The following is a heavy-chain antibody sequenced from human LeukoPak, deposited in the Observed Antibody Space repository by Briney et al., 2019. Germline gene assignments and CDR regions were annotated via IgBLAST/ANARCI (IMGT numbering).Heavy chain of an antibody. CDR2: INHGGST. CDR1: GESFSGYY. Sequence: PSETLSLTCAVYGESFSGYYWSWIRQPPGKGLEWIGEINHGGSTNYNPSLKSRVTISVDTSKNQFSLKLSSVTAADTALYYCARGAGYSYGAFDYWGQGTLVTVSS. CDR3: ARGAGYSYGAFDY. D-gene: IGHD5-18*01. V-gene: IGHV4-34*01. J-gene: IGHJ4*02.